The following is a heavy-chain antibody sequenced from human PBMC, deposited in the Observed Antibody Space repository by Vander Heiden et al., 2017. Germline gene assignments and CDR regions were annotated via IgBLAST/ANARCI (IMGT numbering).Heavy chain of an antibody. CDR3: AKTRCTNGVCSYYFDY. Sequence: EVQLLESGGGLVQPGGSLRLSCAASGFPFSSYAMRWGRKAPGKGLEWGAAISGSGGRTYYADSVKGRFTISRDNSKNTLYLQMNSLRAEDTAVYYCAKTRCTNGVCSYYFDYWGQGTLVTVSS. V-gene: IGHV3-23*01. D-gene: IGHD2-8*01. CDR1: GFPFSSYA. J-gene: IGHJ4*02. CDR2: ISGSGGRT.